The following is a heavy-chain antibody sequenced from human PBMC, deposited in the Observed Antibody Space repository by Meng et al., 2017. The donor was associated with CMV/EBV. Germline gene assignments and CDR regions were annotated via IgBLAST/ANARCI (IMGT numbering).Heavy chain of an antibody. CDR1: GFTFSSYS. J-gene: IGHJ6*02. D-gene: IGHD3-3*01. CDR2: IYSGGSST. V-gene: IGHV3-23*03. CDR3: AKDQEELSYYDFWSATYYGMDV. Sequence: ETLSLTCAASGFTFSSYSMNWVRQAPGKGLEWVSVIYSGGSSTYYADSVKGRFTISRDNSKNTLYLQMNSLRAEDTAVYYCAKDQEELSYYDFWSATYYGMDVWGQGTTVTVSS.